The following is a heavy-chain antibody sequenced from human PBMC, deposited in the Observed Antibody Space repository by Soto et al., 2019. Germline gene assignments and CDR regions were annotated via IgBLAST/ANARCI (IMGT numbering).Heavy chain of an antibody. CDR3: ARDMGAAMTTRIFDH. CDR2: IYYGEST. V-gene: IGHV4-30-4*01. CDR1: GCSVDSGNHY. D-gene: IGHD4-17*01. J-gene: IGHJ4*02. Sequence: QVLLQESGPGLVKPSQTLTLSCTVSGCSVDSGNHYWNWLRPPPGNGLEWIGYIYYGESTYYNTSLKSRTTISVDTSQSRSSLRLTSVTAADTAGYYCARDMGAAMTTRIFDHWGQGTLVTVSS.